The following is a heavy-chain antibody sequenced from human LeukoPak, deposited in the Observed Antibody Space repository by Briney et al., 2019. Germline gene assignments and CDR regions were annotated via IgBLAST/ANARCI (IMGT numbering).Heavy chain of an antibody. J-gene: IGHJ4*02. CDR2: IRSSSSFR. Sequence: GGSLRLSCAASGFNFSSYSMNWVRQAPGKGLEWVSSIRSSSSFRYYADSVKGRFTISRDNAKNSLYLQMNSLRAEDTAVYYCARESSGYFYWGQGTLVTVSS. CDR3: ARESSGYFY. CDR1: GFNFSSYS. V-gene: IGHV3-21*01. D-gene: IGHD3-22*01.